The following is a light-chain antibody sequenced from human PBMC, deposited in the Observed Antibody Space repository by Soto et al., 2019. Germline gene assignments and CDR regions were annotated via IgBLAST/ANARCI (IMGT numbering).Light chain of an antibody. Sequence: QSALTQPASVSGSPGQSITISCTGTSSDVGGYNYVSWYQQHPGKAPKLMISDVSKRPSGVSNRFSGSKSGNTASLTISGLQDEDEADYYCSSYTSSTTIVFGGGTKLTVL. CDR2: DVS. CDR1: SSDVGGYNY. J-gene: IGLJ2*01. V-gene: IGLV2-14*01. CDR3: SSYTSSTTIV.